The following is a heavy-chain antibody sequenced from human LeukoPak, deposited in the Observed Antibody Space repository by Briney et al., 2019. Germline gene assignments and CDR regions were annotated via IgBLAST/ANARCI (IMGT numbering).Heavy chain of an antibody. CDR3: ARGYGSGSHYFDY. D-gene: IGHD3-10*01. CDR2: IYYSGST. CDR1: GDSISNYY. Sequence: PSETLSLTCTVSGDSISNYYWSWIQQPPGKGLEWIGYIYYSGSTNYNPSLKSRVTISVDTSKNQFSLKLSSVTAADTALYYCARGYGSGSHYFDYWGQGSLVTVSS. J-gene: IGHJ4*02. V-gene: IGHV4-59*01.